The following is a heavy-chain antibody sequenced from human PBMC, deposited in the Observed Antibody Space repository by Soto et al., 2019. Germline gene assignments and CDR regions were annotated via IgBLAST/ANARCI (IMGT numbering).Heavy chain of an antibody. CDR2: ISAFNGNT. D-gene: IGHD4-17*01. Sequence: ASVKVSCKASGYTFTSYGISWVRQAPGQGLEWMGWISAFNGNTNYAQKLQGRVTMTTDTSTSTAYMELRSLRSDDTAVYYCARDGSGDYPNWFDPWGQGTLVTVSS. CDR1: GYTFTSYG. CDR3: ARDGSGDYPNWFDP. V-gene: IGHV1-18*01. J-gene: IGHJ5*02.